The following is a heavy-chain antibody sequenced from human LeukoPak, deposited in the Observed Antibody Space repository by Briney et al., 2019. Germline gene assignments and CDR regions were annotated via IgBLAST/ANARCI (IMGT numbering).Heavy chain of an antibody. D-gene: IGHD3-22*01. V-gene: IGHV4-59*01. CDR1: GGSISSYY. CDR2: IYYSGST. Sequence: SETLSLTCTVSGGSISSYYWSWIRQPPGKGLEWIGYIYYSGSTNYNPSLKNRVTISVDTSKNQFSLKLSSVTAADTAVYYCARAGYYYDSSGKPGDFDYWGQGTLVTVSS. CDR3: ARAGYYYDSSGKPGDFDY. J-gene: IGHJ4*02.